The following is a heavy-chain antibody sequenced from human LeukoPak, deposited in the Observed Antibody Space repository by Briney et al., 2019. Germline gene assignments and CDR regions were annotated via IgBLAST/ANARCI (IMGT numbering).Heavy chain of an antibody. J-gene: IGHJ3*02. Sequence: GASVKVSCKASGYTFTNYWIYRVRQAPGQGLEWMGIINPSGGSTNYAQRFQGRATMTRDTSMNTLYLDLRHLRSEDTAVYYCARDSRRILTMVRGAQMLGNAFDIWGQGTMVTVSS. CDR2: INPSGGST. D-gene: IGHD3-10*01. CDR3: ARDSRRILTMVRGAQMLGNAFDI. CDR1: GYTFTNYW. V-gene: IGHV1-46*01.